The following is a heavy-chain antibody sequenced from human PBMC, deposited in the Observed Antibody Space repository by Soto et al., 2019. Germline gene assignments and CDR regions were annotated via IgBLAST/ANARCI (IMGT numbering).Heavy chain of an antibody. CDR2: IDPSDSYI. V-gene: IGHV5-10-1*01. CDR1: GYTFSGHW. CDR3: ARHGAAICLGY. Sequence: RGESLKISCKTSGYTFSGHWISWVRQVPGRGLQWMGNIDPSDSYINYNPAFRGHVTFSVDKSSSTAYLHWSSLGPSDTDIYYCARHGAAICLGYWGQGTLVTVSS. J-gene: IGHJ4*02. D-gene: IGHD3-10*01.